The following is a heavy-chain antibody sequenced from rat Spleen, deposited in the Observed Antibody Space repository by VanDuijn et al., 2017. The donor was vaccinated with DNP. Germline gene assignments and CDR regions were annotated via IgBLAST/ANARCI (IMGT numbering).Heavy chain of an antibody. CDR1: GFTFSNFD. Sequence: EVQLVESGGGLVQPGRSMKLSCAASGFTFSNFDMAWVRQAPAKGLVWFASFTTSGGDTYYRDSVKGRFNISRDNAQDTQYLQMDSLRPEDTATYYCVTGVYGGYEDWFANWGQGTLVTVSS. D-gene: IGHD1-11*01. CDR3: VTGVYGGYEDWFAN. V-gene: IGHV5S13*01. J-gene: IGHJ3*01. CDR2: FTTSGGDT.